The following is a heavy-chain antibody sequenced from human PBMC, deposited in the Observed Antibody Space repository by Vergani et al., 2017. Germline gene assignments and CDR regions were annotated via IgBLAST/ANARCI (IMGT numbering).Heavy chain of an antibody. CDR3: ARSATTVVNPFYYYYGMAV. CDR1: GGTFSSYA. CDR2: IIPIFGTA. Sequence: QVQLVQSGAEVKKPGSSVKVSCKASGGTFSSYAISWVRQAPGQGLEWMGGIIPIFGTANYAQKFQGRVTITADESTSTAYMELSSLRSEDTAVYYCARSATTVVNPFYYYYGMAVWGQGTTVTVSS. J-gene: IGHJ6*02. V-gene: IGHV1-69*01. D-gene: IGHD4-23*01.